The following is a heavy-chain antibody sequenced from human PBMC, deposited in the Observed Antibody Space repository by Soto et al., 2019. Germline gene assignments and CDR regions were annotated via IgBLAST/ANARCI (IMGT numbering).Heavy chain of an antibody. D-gene: IGHD1-1*01. CDR1: GDSITTSSYY. CDR2: IYSSGRT. V-gene: IGHV4-39*02. J-gene: IGHJ6*02. Sequence: SETLSLTSNVSGDSITTSSYYSDWIRQPPGKGLEWIGSIYSSGRTYYNPSLNSRVTISADTSKNHCFLKVNSVTAADTAVHYCVRAARDHTAYNFSAMDVWGQGTAVTVSS. CDR3: VRAARDHTAYNFSAMDV.